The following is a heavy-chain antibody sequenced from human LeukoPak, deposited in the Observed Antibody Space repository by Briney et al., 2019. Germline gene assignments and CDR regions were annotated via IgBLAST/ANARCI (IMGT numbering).Heavy chain of an antibody. D-gene: IGHD6-25*01. CDR2: IGTSSTTI. CDR3: ARFAAGGSYYYYMDA. V-gene: IGHV3-48*01. Sequence: GGSLRLSCAASGFTFSSYTMNWVRQPPGKGLEWVSNIGTSSTTIYYADSVKGRFTISRDNAKNSLYLQMNSLRADDTAVYYCARFAAGGSYYYYMDAWGKGTTVTVSS. CDR1: GFTFSSYT. J-gene: IGHJ6*03.